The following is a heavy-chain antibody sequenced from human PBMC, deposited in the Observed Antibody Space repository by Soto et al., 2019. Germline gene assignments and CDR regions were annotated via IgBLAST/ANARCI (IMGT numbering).Heavy chain of an antibody. D-gene: IGHD6-19*01. J-gene: IGHJ5*02. Sequence: QVQLQESGPGLVKPSQTLSLTCTVSGGSISSGDYYWSWIRQPPGKGLEWIGYIYYSGSTYYNPSLKSRVTISVDTAKNEVSLRLSSVTAADTAVYYCARERPDGCRLDPWGQGTLVTVSS. CDR1: GGSISSGDYY. CDR2: IYYSGST. CDR3: ARERPDGCRLDP. V-gene: IGHV4-30-4*01.